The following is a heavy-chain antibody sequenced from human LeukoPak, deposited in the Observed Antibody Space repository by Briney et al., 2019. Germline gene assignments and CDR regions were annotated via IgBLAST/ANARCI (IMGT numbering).Heavy chain of an antibody. CDR3: AKNVVVKRYIDY. CDR1: GFTFSNHA. Sequence: GGSLRLSCAASGFTFSNHAMGWVRQTPGKGLQWVSVISGSGRTTEYADSVKGRFTISRDNSKNTLSLQMNSLRVEDTAIYYCAKNVVVKRYIDYWGQGTLVTVSS. J-gene: IGHJ4*02. CDR2: ISGSGRTT. V-gene: IGHV3-23*01. D-gene: IGHD2-15*01.